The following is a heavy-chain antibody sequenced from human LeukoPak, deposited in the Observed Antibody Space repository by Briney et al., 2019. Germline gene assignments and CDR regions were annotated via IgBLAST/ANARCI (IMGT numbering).Heavy chain of an antibody. CDR1: GFPFSNYA. CDR2: ITGSGGST. J-gene: IGHJ5*02. Sequence: GGSLRLSCAASGFPFSNYAMSWVRQAPGKGLEWVSTITGSGGSTFYADSVKGRFTISRDSSKNTLYLQMSSLRAEDTAVYYCTRRTGTSWSQFDPWGQGTLVTVSS. V-gene: IGHV3-23*01. CDR3: TRRTGTSWSQFDP. D-gene: IGHD2-2*01.